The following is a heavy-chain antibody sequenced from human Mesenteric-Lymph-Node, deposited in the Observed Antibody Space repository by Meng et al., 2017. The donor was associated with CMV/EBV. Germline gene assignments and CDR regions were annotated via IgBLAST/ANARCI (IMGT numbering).Heavy chain of an antibody. CDR2: ISVYNGNT. Sequence: ASVKVSCKASGDTFNSYAISWVRQAPGQGLEWMGWISVYNGNTNYAQILKGRVTMTTDTSTSTAYMELRSLRSDDTAVYYCASGNNWGAPDDSYYDYIGDVWGQGTTVTVSS. CDR1: GDTFNSYA. J-gene: IGHJ6*02. CDR3: ASGNNWGAPDDSYYDYIGDV. D-gene: IGHD1-1*01. V-gene: IGHV1-18*01.